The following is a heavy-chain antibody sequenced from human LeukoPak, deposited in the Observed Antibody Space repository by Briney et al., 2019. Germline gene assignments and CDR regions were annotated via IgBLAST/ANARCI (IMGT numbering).Heavy chain of an antibody. V-gene: IGHV4-59*12. Sequence: SETLSLTCTVSGGSISSYYWSWNRQPPGKGLEWIGYIYYSGSTNYNPSFKSRVTISVDTSKNQFSLKLSSVTAADTAVYYCARGLYHYDTSGYSASKYYMDVWGKGTTVTVSS. D-gene: IGHD3-22*01. CDR3: ARGLYHYDTSGYSASKYYMDV. CDR1: GGSISSYY. J-gene: IGHJ6*03. CDR2: IYYSGST.